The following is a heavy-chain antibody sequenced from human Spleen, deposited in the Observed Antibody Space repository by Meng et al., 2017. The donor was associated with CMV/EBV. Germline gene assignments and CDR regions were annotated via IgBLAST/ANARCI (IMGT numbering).Heavy chain of an antibody. CDR3: ARALRFLEWFDY. CDR2: ISSSNDYI. CDR1: GFTFSSYS. Sequence: GGSLRLSCAASGFTFSSYSMNWVRQAPGKGLEWVSFISSSNDYIYYADSVKGRFTISRDNAKNSLFLQMNSLRAEDTAVYYCARALRFLEWFDYWGQGTLVTVSS. D-gene: IGHD3-3*01. J-gene: IGHJ4*02. V-gene: IGHV3-21*01.